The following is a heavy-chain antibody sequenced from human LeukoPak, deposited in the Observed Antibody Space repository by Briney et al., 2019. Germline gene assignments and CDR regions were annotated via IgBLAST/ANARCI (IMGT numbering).Heavy chain of an antibody. V-gene: IGHV4-31*03. D-gene: IGHD3-10*01. Sequence: SETLSLTCTVPGGSINSGGYYWSWIRQHPGKGLEGIGYISYIGNTYYNPSPKSRLTLSVDTSKNQLSLKLSSVTAADTAVYYCAGVDLNMVRGVQDWGQGTLVTVSS. CDR1: GGSINSGGYY. CDR3: AGVDLNMVRGVQD. CDR2: ISYIGNT. J-gene: IGHJ4*02.